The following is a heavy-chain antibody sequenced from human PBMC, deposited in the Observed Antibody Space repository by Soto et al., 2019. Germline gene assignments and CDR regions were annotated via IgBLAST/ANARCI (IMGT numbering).Heavy chain of an antibody. CDR1: GFSFSTYA. D-gene: IGHD3-16*02. CDR3: AGGGLRLGELSFPIPAYFCYGMDV. CDR2: ISYGGGNK. Sequence: GGSPKPGXVACGFSFSTYAMHWLRQDPGKGLEWVAVISYGGGNKYYAESVKGRFTISRDNSKSTLYLQMYSLKADDTAVYYCAGGGLRLGELSFPIPAYFCYGMDVSGQGPTLTVPS. V-gene: IGHV3-30-3*01. J-gene: IGHJ6*02.